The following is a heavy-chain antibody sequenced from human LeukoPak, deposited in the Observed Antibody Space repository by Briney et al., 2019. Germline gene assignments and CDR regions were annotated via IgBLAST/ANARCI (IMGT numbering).Heavy chain of an antibody. Sequence: SVKVSCKASGGTFSSYAISWVRQAPGQGLEWMGGIIPIFGTVNYAQKFQGRVTITADESTSTAYMELSSLRSEDTAVYYCARSPSDYSSSDYWGQGTLVTVSS. V-gene: IGHV1-69*01. D-gene: IGHD6-6*01. CDR2: IIPIFGTV. CDR3: ARSPSDYSSSDY. J-gene: IGHJ4*02. CDR1: GGTFSSYA.